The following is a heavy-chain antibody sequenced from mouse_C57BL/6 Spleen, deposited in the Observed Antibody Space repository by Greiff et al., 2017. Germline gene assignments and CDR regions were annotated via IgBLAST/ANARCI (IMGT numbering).Heavy chain of an antibody. Sequence: VQLQQPGAELVKPGASVKLSCKASGYTFTSYWMHWVKQRPGQGLEWIGMIHPNSGSTTYNEKFKSKATLTVDKSSSTAYMQLSSLTYEDSAVYYCARVLIATGVARGFDYWGQGTTLTVSS. CDR1: GYTFTSYW. CDR2: IHPNSGST. CDR3: ARVLIATGVARGFDY. D-gene: IGHD1-1*01. V-gene: IGHV1-64*01. J-gene: IGHJ2*01.